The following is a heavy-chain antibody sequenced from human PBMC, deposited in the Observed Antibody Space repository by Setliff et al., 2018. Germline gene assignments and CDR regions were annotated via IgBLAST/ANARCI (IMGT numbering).Heavy chain of an antibody. Sequence: SETLSLTCTVSGYSISSGYIWGWIRQPPGKGLVWVGNIGHTGSINYNPSLKSRLTISRDTSKNQVSLKLNSVTATDTAVYYCARDLGHGGDSDYWGQGILVTVSS. CDR1: GYSISSGYI. D-gene: IGHD2-21*02. V-gene: IGHV4-38-2*02. CDR2: IGHTGSI. J-gene: IGHJ4*02. CDR3: ARDLGHGGDSDY.